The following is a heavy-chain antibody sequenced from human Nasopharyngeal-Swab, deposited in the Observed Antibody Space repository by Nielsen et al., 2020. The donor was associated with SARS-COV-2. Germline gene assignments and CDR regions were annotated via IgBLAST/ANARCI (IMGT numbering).Heavy chain of an antibody. D-gene: IGHD3-22*01. CDR2: FDPEDGET. V-gene: IGHV1-24*01. J-gene: IGHJ4*02. CDR3: ATGHLPLAYYDSSAHGWY. CDR1: GYTLTELS. Sequence: ASGKVSCKVSGYTLTELSMHWVRQAPGKGLEWMGGFDPEDGETIYAQKFQGRVTMTEDTSTDTAYMELSSLRSEDTTVYYCATGHLPLAYYDSSAHGWYWGQGTLVTVSS.